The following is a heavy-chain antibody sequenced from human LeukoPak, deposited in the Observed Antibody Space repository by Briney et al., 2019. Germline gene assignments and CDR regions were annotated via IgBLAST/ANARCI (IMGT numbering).Heavy chain of an antibody. J-gene: IGHJ5*02. V-gene: IGHV3-23*01. CDR3: AKDPTVLLWFGELTNPFDP. Sequence: GGSLRLSCAASGFTFSSYAMSWVRQAPGKGLEWVSAISGSGGSTYYADSVKGRFTISRDNSKNTLYLQMNSLRAEDTAVYYCAKDPTVLLWFGELTNPFDPWAREPWSPSPQ. D-gene: IGHD3-10*01. CDR2: ISGSGGST. CDR1: GFTFSSYA.